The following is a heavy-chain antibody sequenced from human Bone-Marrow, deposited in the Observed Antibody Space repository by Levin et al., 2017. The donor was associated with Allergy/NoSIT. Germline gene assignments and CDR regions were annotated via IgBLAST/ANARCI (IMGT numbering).Heavy chain of an antibody. J-gene: IGHJ1*01. Sequence: GESLKISCKASGYTFTGYYMHWVRQAPGQGLEWMGWVNPRSGDTNFTQKFEGRVTMTRDTSISTAYMELRRLRSDDTAVYFCARAPPSDILTGYFPFQHWGQGALVIVAS. CDR1: GYTFTGYY. V-gene: IGHV1-2*02. CDR2: VNPRSGDT. CDR3: ARAPPSDILTGYFPFQH. D-gene: IGHD3-9*01.